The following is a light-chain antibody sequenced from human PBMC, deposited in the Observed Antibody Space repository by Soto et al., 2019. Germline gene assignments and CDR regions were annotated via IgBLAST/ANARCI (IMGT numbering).Light chain of an antibody. CDR2: GAS. J-gene: IGKJ4*01. Sequence: EIVMTQSPATLSVSPGERATLSCRASQSVSSNLSWYQQQPGQAPRLHIYGASTRATGSPARFSGSGSGTEFTLPISSLQSEDFAVYDWHQYKNWPPLTFGGGTKVEIK. CDR3: HQYKNWPPLT. CDR1: QSVSSN. V-gene: IGKV3-15*01.